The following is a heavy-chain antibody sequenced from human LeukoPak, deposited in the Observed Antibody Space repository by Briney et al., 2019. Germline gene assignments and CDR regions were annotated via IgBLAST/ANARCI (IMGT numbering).Heavy chain of an antibody. CDR3: ARDPLLAAFDI. CDR1: GGTFSSYA. V-gene: IGHV1-69*05. Sequence: GASVKVSCKASGGTFSSYAISWVRQAPGQGLEWMGRIIPIFGTANYAQKFQGRVTITTDESTSTAYMELSSLRSEDTAVDYCARDPLLAAFDIWGQGTMVTVSS. CDR2: IIPIFGTA. D-gene: IGHD2-15*01. J-gene: IGHJ3*02.